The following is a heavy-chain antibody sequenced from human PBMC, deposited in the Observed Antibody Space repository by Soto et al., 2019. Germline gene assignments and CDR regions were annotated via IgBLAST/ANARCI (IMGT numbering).Heavy chain of an antibody. CDR1: GYVFTSYG. Sequence: VHLVQSGAEVKKPGASVKVSCKASGYVFTSYGFNWVRQTPGQGLEWVGWISAENGNTNYAQKVQGRVTMTTDTSTPTAYMELRSLRSDDTAVYYCARNHCSGTNCYSLVDYWGQGTLVTVSS. CDR3: ARNHCSGTNCYSLVDY. CDR2: ISAENGNT. D-gene: IGHD2-2*02. V-gene: IGHV1-18*04. J-gene: IGHJ4*02.